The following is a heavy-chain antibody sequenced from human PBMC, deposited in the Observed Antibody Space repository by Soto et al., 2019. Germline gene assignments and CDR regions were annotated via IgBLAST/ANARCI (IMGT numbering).Heavy chain of an antibody. CDR3: ARVSGSYYYGMDV. V-gene: IGHV4-4*02. CDR2: IYHSGST. CDR1: GGSISSSNC. Sequence: QVQLQESGPGLVKPSGTLSLTCAVSGGSISSSNCWSWVRQPPGKGLEWIGEIYHSGSTNFNPSLMSRVTISVDKSKNQFSLKLNSVTAADTAVYYCARVSGSYYYGMDVWGQGTTVTVPS. J-gene: IGHJ6*02.